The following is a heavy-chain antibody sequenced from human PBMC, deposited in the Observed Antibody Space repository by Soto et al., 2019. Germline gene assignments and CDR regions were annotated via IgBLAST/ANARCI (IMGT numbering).Heavy chain of an antibody. J-gene: IGHJ4*02. V-gene: IGHV3-74*01. CDR3: ATAEVDY. Sequence: GGSLRLSCAASGFTFGNYWMHWVRQAPGKGLEWVSRMNSDGSTTNYANSVKGRFTVSRDNARNTLHLQMNSMRAEDTAVYYCATAEVDYWGPGTLVTVSS. CDR1: GFTFGNYW. CDR2: MNSDGSTT.